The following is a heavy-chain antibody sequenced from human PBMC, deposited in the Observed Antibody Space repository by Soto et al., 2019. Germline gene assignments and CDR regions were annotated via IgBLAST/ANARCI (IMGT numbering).Heavy chain of an antibody. Sequence: EVQLVESGGGLVKPGGSLRLSCAASGFTFSRYGMNWLRQAPGKGLEWVASISSSTSYVYYADSVKGRFRTSRDNAKNILYLEMYALRTEDTAVYYCARDPSEGRVGNWFESWGQGTLVTVS. CDR1: GFTFSRYG. V-gene: IGHV3-21*06. D-gene: IGHD2-2*01. J-gene: IGHJ5*01. CDR3: ARDPSEGRVGNWFES. CDR2: ISSSTSYV.